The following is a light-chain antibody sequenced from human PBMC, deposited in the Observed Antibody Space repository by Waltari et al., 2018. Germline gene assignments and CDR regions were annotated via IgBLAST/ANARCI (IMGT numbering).Light chain of an antibody. CDR3: CSYTTIGPVL. Sequence: QSALTQPASVSGSPGQSIAIPCIGTSSDVGANNFLSWYQQHPGRAPKLNIHEGTKRPSGVSTRFSSSKSGNTTSLTISGLQAEDEANYYCCSYTTIGPVLIGGGTKVTVL. CDR1: SSDVGANNF. V-gene: IGLV2-23*01. CDR2: EGT. J-gene: IGLJ2*01.